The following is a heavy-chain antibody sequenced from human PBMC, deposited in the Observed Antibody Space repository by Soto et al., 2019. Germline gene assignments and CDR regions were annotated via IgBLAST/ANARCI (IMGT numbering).Heavy chain of an antibody. CDR3: ARGHSTDCSNGVCSFFYNHEMYV. J-gene: IGHJ6*02. Sequence: ASVKVSCKASGYSFTDYHIHWVRQAPGQGLEWLGRINPKSGGTSTAQKFQGWVTMTRDRSISTVYMELTRLRSDDTAVCFCARGHSTDCSNGVCSFFYNHEMYVWGQETTVTVSS. D-gene: IGHD2-8*01. CDR2: INPKSGGT. CDR1: GYSFTDYH. V-gene: IGHV1-2*04.